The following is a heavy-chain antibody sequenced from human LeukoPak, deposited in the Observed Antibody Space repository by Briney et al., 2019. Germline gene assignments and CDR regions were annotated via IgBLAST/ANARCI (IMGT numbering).Heavy chain of an antibody. V-gene: IGHV1-69*04. CDR3: ARDEFPYSSSWYATPVY. J-gene: IGHJ4*02. CDR1: GGTFSSYA. Sequence: GASVKVSCKAPGGTFSSYAITWVRQATGQGLEWMGRIIPIIDTANYAQKFQGRVTITADKSTSTAYMELTSLRSEDTAVYYSARDEFPYSSSWYATPVYWGQGTLVTVSS. CDR2: IIPIIDTA. D-gene: IGHD6-13*01.